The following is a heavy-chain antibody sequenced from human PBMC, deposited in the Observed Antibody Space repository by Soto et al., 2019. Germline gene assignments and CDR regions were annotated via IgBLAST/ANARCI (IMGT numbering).Heavy chain of an antibody. CDR2: ITGSAGGT. V-gene: IGHV3-23*01. D-gene: IGHD1-1*01. J-gene: IGHJ4*02. Sequence: PGGSLRLCCAASGFTVINYAMSWVRQAPGKGLEWVSTITGSAGGTYYADSMKGRFTISRDNSKSTLYLQMYSLRVEDTAVYYCARESEHWGQGTLVTVSS. CDR3: ARESEH. CDR1: GFTVINYA.